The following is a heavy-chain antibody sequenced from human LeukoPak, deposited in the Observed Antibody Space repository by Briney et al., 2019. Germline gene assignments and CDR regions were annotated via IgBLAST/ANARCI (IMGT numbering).Heavy chain of an antibody. J-gene: IGHJ5*02. Sequence: PSETLPLTCAVSGYSISSGYYWGWIRQPPGKGLEWIGSIYHSGSTYYNPSLKSRVTISVDTSKNQFSLKLSSVTAADTAVYYCARHWPRYNYDILTGYYNTSYNWFDPWGQGTLVTVSS. V-gene: IGHV4-38-2*01. D-gene: IGHD3-9*01. CDR2: IYHSGST. CDR3: ARHWPRYNYDILTGYYNTSYNWFDP. CDR1: GYSISSGYY.